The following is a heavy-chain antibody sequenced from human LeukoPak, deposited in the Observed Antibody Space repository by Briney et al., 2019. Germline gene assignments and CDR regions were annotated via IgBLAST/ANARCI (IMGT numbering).Heavy chain of an antibody. Sequence: SETLSLTCAVYGGSFSGYYWSWIRQPPGKGLEWIGEINHSGSTNYNPSLKSRVTISVDTSKNQFSLKLSSVTAADTAEYYCARVPRRTYYYYGMDVWGQGTTVTVSS. CDR1: GGSFSGYY. D-gene: IGHD1-7*01. V-gene: IGHV4-34*01. J-gene: IGHJ6*02. CDR2: INHSGST. CDR3: ARVPRRTYYYYGMDV.